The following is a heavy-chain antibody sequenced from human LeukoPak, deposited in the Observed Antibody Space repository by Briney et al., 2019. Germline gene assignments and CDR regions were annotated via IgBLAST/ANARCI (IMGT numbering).Heavy chain of an antibody. D-gene: IGHD3-10*01. Sequence: GGSLRLSCAASGFTFSSYEMNWIRQAPGQGLEWVSYISSSGSTIYYADSVKGRFTISRDNAKNSLYLQMNSLRAEDTAVYYCARPITMVRGVTGFDYWGQGTLVTVSS. V-gene: IGHV3-48*03. J-gene: IGHJ4*02. CDR1: GFTFSSYE. CDR3: ARPITMVRGVTGFDY. CDR2: ISSSGSTI.